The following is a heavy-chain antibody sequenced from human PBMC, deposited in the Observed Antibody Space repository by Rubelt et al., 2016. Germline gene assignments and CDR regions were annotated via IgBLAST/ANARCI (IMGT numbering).Heavy chain of an antibody. Sequence: QVQLQEPGPGLVKPSATLSPTCHVSGYPFISGYYWGWIRQAPGKGLAWLGNVYNGGTSYYTPSLDSRVTISVDIPKNQLSRKMGSMTAADTATEFCAGAQRGGSRNNVVDIWGQGTTVTVSS. CDR3: AGAQRGGSRNNVVDI. D-gene: IGHD2-15*01. CDR2: VYNGGTS. V-gene: IGHV4-38-2*02. J-gene: IGHJ3*02. CDR1: GYPFISGYY.